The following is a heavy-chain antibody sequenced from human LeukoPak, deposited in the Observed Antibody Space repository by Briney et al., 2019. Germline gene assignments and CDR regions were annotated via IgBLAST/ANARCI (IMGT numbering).Heavy chain of an antibody. CDR1: GFIFSSNG. V-gene: IGHV3-33*01. CDR3: ARLSGSYLDY. CDR2: IWYDGSKK. D-gene: IGHD1-26*01. J-gene: IGHJ4*02. Sequence: GGSLRLSCAASGFIFSSNGMHWVRQAPGKGPEWVALIWYDGSKKYYADSVMGRFTVSRDNSKNMVYLQMNSLRAEDTAVYYCARLSGSYLDYWGQGTLVTVSS.